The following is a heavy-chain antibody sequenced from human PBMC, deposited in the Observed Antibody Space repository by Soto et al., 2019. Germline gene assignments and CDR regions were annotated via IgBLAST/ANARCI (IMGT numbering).Heavy chain of an antibody. J-gene: IGHJ5*01. CDR1: GDSISNLDYF. V-gene: IGHV4-30-4*01. CDR3: ARGRYCLTGRCFPNWFDS. Sequence: SETLSLTCSVSGDSISNLDYFWAWIRQPPGQALEYIGYIYKSATTYYNPSFESRVAISVDTSKSQFFLNVTSVTAADTAVYFCARGRYCLTGRCFPNWFDSWGQGALVTV. CDR2: IYKSATT. D-gene: IGHD7-27*01.